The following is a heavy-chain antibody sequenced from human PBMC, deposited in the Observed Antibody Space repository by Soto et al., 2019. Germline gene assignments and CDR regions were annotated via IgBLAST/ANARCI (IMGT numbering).Heavy chain of an antibody. CDR3: ARAPVDTAMRPYFDY. CDR1: GFTVSSNY. Sequence: PGGSLRLSCAASGFTVSSNYMSWVRQAPGKGLEWVSVIYSGGSTYYADSVKGRFTISRDNSKNTLYLQMNSLRAEDTAVYYCARAPVDTAMRPYFDYWGQGTLVTVSS. D-gene: IGHD5-18*01. CDR2: IYSGGST. V-gene: IGHV3-53*01. J-gene: IGHJ4*02.